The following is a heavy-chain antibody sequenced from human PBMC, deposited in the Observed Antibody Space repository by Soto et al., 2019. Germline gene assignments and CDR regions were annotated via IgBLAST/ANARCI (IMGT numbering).Heavy chain of an antibody. CDR2: ISTYKDNT. V-gene: IGHV1-18*04. J-gene: IGHJ4*02. CDR3: VRAYSGSYNFDY. D-gene: IGHD1-26*01. CDR1: GYTFTSYG. Sequence: SVKVSCKAFGYTFTSYGIAWVRQAPGQGLEWMGWISTYKDNTNYAQALQGRVTMTTDTSTSTASMELRSLTSDDTAVYSCVRAYSGSYNFDYWGQGILVTV.